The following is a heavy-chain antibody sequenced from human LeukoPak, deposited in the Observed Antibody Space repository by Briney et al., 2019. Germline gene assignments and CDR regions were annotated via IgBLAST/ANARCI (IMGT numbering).Heavy chain of an antibody. Sequence: SVKVSCKASGGTFSSYAISWVRQAPGQGLEWMGGIIPIFGTANYAQKFQGRVTITADESTSTAYMKLSSLRSEDTAVYYCARGSYCSGGSCYYYFDYWGQGTLVTVSS. CDR3: ARGSYCSGGSCYYYFDY. CDR2: IIPIFGTA. CDR1: GGTFSSYA. D-gene: IGHD2-15*01. J-gene: IGHJ4*02. V-gene: IGHV1-69*13.